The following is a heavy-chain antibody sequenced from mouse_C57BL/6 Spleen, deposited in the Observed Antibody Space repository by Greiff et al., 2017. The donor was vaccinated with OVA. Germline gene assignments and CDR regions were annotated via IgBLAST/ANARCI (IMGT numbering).Heavy chain of an antibody. J-gene: IGHJ3*01. V-gene: IGHV5-4*01. D-gene: IGHD2-12*01. CDR2: ISDGGSYT. Sequence: EVMLVESGGGLVKPGGSLKLSCAASGFTFSSYAMSWVRQTPEKRLEWVATISDGGSYTYYPDNVKGRFTISRDNAKNNLYLQMSHLKSEDTAMYYCARDSSWFAYWGQGTLVTVSA. CDR3: ARDSSWFAY. CDR1: GFTFSSYA.